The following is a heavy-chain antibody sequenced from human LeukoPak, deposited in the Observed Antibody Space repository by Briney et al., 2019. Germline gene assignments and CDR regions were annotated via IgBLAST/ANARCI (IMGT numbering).Heavy chain of an antibody. J-gene: IGHJ4*02. CDR2: IYYTGST. CDR3: ARNLIPEQLVLNF. CDR1: GGSISNYY. V-gene: IGHV4-59*01. Sequence: SETLPLTCTVSGGSISNYYWNWIRQPPGKGLEWIGYIYYTGSTNYSPSLKSRVTMSVDTSKNQFSLNLRSVTPEDTAVYYCARNLIPEQLVLNFWGQGTLVTVSS. D-gene: IGHD6-13*01.